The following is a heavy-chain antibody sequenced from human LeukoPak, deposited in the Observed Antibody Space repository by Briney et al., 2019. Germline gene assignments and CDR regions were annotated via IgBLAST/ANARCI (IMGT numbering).Heavy chain of an antibody. J-gene: IGHJ3*02. V-gene: IGHV4-59*01. Sequence: PSETLSLTCTVSGGSISSYYWSWIRQPPGKGLEWIGYIYYSGSTNYNPSLKSRVTISVDTSKNQFSLKLSSVTAADTAVYYCARDALGGYSGYDPPSAFDIWGQGTMVTVSS. D-gene: IGHD5-12*01. CDR3: ARDALGGYSGYDPPSAFDI. CDR2: IYYSGST. CDR1: GGSISSYY.